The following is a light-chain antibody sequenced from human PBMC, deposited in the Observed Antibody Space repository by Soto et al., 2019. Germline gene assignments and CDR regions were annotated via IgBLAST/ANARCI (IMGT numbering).Light chain of an antibody. CDR2: DAS. V-gene: IGKV1-5*01. CDR1: QTIHRW. J-gene: IGKJ1*01. CDR3: QQYNSVAWT. Sequence: QMTQSPFTLSASVGDRVTITCRASQTIHRWLAWYQQRPGQAPKLLIYDASNLGAGVPSRFSGSGSGTEFTLTISSLQPDDFATYYCQQYNSVAWTFGYGTTVEIK.